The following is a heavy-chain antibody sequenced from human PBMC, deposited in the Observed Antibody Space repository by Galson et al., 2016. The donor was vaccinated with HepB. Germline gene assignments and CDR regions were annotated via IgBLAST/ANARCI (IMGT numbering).Heavy chain of an antibody. CDR2: VIPIFCSA. Sequence: SVKVSCKASGGTFSSSAISWVRQAPGQGLEWMGGVIPIFCSANYAQRFQGRVTITADESTSAAYLELSSLRSDDTAVYYCARGLYLASNWFDPWGQGTLVTVSS. V-gene: IGHV1-69*13. J-gene: IGHJ5*02. CDR1: GGTFSSSA. CDR3: ARGLYLASNWFDP.